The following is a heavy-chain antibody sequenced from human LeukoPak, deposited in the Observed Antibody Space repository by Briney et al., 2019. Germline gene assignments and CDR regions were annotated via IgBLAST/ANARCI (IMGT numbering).Heavy chain of an antibody. CDR3: ARESSGSYYNPQGYMDV. J-gene: IGHJ6*03. CDR2: IFTSGIT. D-gene: IGHD3-10*01. V-gene: IGHV4-4*07. Sequence: PSETLSLTCTVSGGPISIYYWNWIRQPAGKRLEWIGRIFTSGITNYNPSLKSRVTMSVDTSKNQFSLNLSSVTAADTAVYYCARESSGSYYNPQGYMDVWGKGTTVTVSS. CDR1: GGPISIYY.